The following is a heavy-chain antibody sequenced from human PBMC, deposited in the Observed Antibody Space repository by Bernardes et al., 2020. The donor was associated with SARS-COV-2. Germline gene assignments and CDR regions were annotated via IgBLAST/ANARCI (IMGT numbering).Heavy chain of an antibody. CDR1: GFPFSTYW. V-gene: IGHV3-74*01. CDR3: ARAGNYRFDY. Sequence: GGSLSLSCAASGFPFSTYWMHWVRQDPGKGLVWVSRMDSKGSTIDYADSVRGRFTISRNNAQNTLYLQMSNLRVEDTAVYYCARAGNYRFDYWGQGTLVTVSS. J-gene: IGHJ4*02. D-gene: IGHD1-7*01. CDR2: MDSKGSTI.